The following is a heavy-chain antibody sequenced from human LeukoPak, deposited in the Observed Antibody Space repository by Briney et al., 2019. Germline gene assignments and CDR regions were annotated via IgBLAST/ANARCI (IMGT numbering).Heavy chain of an antibody. V-gene: IGHV4-59*08. CDR1: GDSISSCY. Sequence: ETSETLSLTCTVSGDSISSCYWSWIRQPPGRGLEWIGHIYYSKSTTYNPSLKSRLTMSIDTSKNQFSLKLSSVTAADTAVYYCARHYSAGTYPLDSWGQGTLVTVSS. D-gene: IGHD3-10*01. CDR2: IYYSKST. CDR3: ARHYSAGTYPLDS. J-gene: IGHJ4*02.